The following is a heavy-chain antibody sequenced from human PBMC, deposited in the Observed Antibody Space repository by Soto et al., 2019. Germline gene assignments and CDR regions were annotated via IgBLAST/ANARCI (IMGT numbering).Heavy chain of an antibody. Sequence: SETLSLTCTVSGRSISSYYLSWIRQPPGKGLEWIGYIYYSGSTNYNPSLKSRVTISVDTSKNQFSLKLSSVTAADTAVYYCARESSYYDSSGYSNPQWYFDYWGQGTMVTVSS. CDR1: GRSISSYY. CDR3: ARESSYYDSSGYSNPQWYFDY. J-gene: IGHJ4*02. D-gene: IGHD3-22*01. V-gene: IGHV4-59*01. CDR2: IYYSGST.